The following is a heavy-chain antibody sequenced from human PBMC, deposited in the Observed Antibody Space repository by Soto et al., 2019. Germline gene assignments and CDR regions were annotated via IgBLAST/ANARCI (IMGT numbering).Heavy chain of an antibody. Sequence: GESLKISCKGSGYSFTNYLIGWVRQMPGKGLEWMGIIYPGDSDTRYSPSFQGQVTISADKSVTTAYLQWNSLKASDTAIYYCARASSSWYLNWFDPWGQGTLVTVSS. CDR1: GYSFTNYL. CDR2: IYPGDSDT. D-gene: IGHD6-13*01. CDR3: ARASSSWYLNWFDP. V-gene: IGHV5-51*01. J-gene: IGHJ5*02.